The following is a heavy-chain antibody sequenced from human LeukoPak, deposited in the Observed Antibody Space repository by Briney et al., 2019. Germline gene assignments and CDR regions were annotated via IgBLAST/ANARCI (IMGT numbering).Heavy chain of an antibody. Sequence: SETLSLTCTVSGGSISSYHWSWIRQPPGKGLEWIGYIYYSGDSNYNPSLKSRATISLDTSKNQFSLKVSSVTAADTAIYYCARHTYARPFDSWGQGTLVTVSS. D-gene: IGHD6-6*01. J-gene: IGHJ4*02. CDR2: IYYSGDS. CDR1: GGSISSYH. CDR3: ARHTYARPFDS. V-gene: IGHV4-59*08.